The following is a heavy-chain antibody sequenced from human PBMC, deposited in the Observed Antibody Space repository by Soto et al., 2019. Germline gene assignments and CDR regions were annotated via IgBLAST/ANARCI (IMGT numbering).Heavy chain of an antibody. D-gene: IGHD6-19*01. Sequence: QVQLVESGGGVVQPGRSLRLSCAASGFTFSSYGMHWVRQAPGKGLEWVAVISYDGSNKYYADSVKGRFTISRENSKNTLYLQKNSLRAEDTAVYYCANEHGEAAGATVACWWVYYYMDVWGKGTTVTVSS. CDR2: ISYDGSNK. CDR1: GFTFSSYG. V-gene: IGHV3-30*18. CDR3: ANEHGEAAGATVACWWVYYYMDV. J-gene: IGHJ6*03.